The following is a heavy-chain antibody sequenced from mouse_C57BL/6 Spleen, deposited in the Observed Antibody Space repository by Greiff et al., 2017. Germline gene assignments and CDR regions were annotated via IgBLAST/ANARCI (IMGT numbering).Heavy chain of an antibody. CDR2: ISSGGSYT. CDR1: GFTFSSYG. V-gene: IGHV5-6*01. D-gene: IGHD1-1*01. CDR3: ARHHSSYYFDY. Sequence: EVQRVESGGDLVKPGGSLKLSCAASGFTFSSYGMSWVRQTPDKRLEWVATISSGGSYTYYPDSVKGRFTISRDNAKNTLYLQMSSLKSEDTAMYYCARHHSSYYFDYWGQGTTLTVSS. J-gene: IGHJ2*01.